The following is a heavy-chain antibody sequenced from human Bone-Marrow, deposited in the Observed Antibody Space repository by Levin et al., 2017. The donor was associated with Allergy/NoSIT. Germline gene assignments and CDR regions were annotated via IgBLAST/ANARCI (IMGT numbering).Heavy chain of an antibody. CDR2: VYHSGTV. D-gene: IGHD1-1*01. CDR3: ARSQLDRRFYYYYYYMDI. V-gene: IGHV4-59*01. J-gene: IGHJ6*03. Sequence: ESLKISCSVSGGSMNYYYWSWIRQSPGKGLEWLGYVYHSGTVHYNPSLKSRISISVDTSKNQFSLRLTSVTAADTAVYYCARSQLDRRFYYYYYYMDIWGTGTTVTVSS. CDR1: GGSMNYYY.